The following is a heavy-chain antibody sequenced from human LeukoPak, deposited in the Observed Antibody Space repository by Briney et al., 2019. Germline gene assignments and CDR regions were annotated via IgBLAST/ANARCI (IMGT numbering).Heavy chain of an antibody. CDR3: ARVGEGRYYQYYYMDV. J-gene: IGHJ6*03. CDR1: GFTLSSYA. V-gene: IGHV3-64*01. D-gene: IGHD1-26*01. CDR2: ISKNGGNT. Sequence: PGGSLRLSCAASGFTLSSYAMHWVRQAPGKGLVYVSAISKNGGNTYYANSVKGRFSISRDNSKNTLYLQMGSLRTEDMAVYYCARVGEGRYYQYYYMDVWGKGTTVTVSS.